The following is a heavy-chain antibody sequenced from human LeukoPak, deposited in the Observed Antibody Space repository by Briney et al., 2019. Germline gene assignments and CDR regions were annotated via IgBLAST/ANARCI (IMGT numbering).Heavy chain of an antibody. Sequence: GGSLRLSCAASGFTVSSNYMSWVRQAPGKGLEWVSVIYSGGSTYYADSVKGRFTISRDNSKNTLYLQMNSLRAEDTAVYYCARVSRGPHPYYYDCSGYMDYWGQGTLVTVSS. CDR1: GFTVSSNY. CDR2: IYSGGST. CDR3: ARVSRGPHPYYYDCSGYMDY. J-gene: IGHJ4*02. D-gene: IGHD3-22*01. V-gene: IGHV3-53*01.